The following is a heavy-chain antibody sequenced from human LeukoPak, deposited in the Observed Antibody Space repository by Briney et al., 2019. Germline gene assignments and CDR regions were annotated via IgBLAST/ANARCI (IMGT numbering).Heavy chain of an antibody. D-gene: IGHD6-13*01. J-gene: IGHJ6*03. CDR3: ARDRYSSSWYVYYYYYMDV. V-gene: IGHV1-46*01. CDR1: GYTFTSYY. CDR2: INPSGGST. Sequence: GASVKVSCKASGYTFTSYYMHWVRQAPGQGLEWMGIINPSGGSTSYAQKFQGRVTMTRDMSTSTVYMELSSLRSEDTAVYYCARDRYSSSWYVYYYYYMDVWGKGTTVTVSS.